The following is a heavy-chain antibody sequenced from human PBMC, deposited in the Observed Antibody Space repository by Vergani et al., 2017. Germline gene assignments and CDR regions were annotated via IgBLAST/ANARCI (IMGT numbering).Heavy chain of an antibody. D-gene: IGHD1-1*01. V-gene: IGHV3-11*04. CDR2: ISPGASTV. CDR1: GFKFSDHY. Sequence: QVQVEESGGGSVKPGGSLRLSCAASGFKFSDHYMSWIRQAPGKALEWVSHISPGASTVSYTDSVTGRFTVSRDNDNNSLTLDMTTLRVEDTAVYYCAKNPGISTTRHYYAMDVWGQGTTVTVSS. CDR3: AKNPGISTTRHYYAMDV. J-gene: IGHJ6*02.